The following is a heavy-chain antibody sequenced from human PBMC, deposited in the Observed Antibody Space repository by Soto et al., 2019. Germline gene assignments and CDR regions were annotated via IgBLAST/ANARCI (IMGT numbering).Heavy chain of an antibody. Sequence: KPSETLSLTCSVSGGSINSDDSFWGWVRQSPGKGLEWIGYVYHTGRTSYNPSLKSRVSISMDTSKNQFSLNLDSVTAADTAVYFCARDFAYFDSWGQGTLVTVSS. J-gene: IGHJ4*02. CDR3: ARDFAYFDS. V-gene: IGHV4-61*08. CDR1: GGSINSDDSF. CDR2: VYHTGRT. D-gene: IGHD3-3*01.